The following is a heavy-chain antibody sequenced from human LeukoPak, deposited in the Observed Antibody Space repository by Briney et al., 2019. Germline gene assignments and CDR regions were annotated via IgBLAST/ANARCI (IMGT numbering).Heavy chain of an antibody. CDR1: GFTFSDYY. CDR2: ITSSGSTI. V-gene: IGHV3-11*01. Sequence: PGGSLRLSCAGSGFTFSDYYMNWIRQAPGKGLEWVSYITSSGSTIYYADSVKGRFTISRDNAKNSLYLQMNSLRAEDTAVYYCARFVSSAWNVFDYWGQGTLVTVSS. D-gene: IGHD6-19*01. J-gene: IGHJ4*02. CDR3: ARFVSSAWNVFDY.